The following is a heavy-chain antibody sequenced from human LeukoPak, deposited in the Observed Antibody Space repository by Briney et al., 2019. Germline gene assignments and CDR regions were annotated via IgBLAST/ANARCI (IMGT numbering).Heavy chain of an antibody. J-gene: IGHJ4*02. Sequence: PGGSLRLSCAASGFSFSSYGMHWVRQAPGKGLEWVAFIRYDGSNKYYADSVKGRFTISRDNSKNTLYLQMNSLRAEDTAVYYCAKGAFRRVVVVPATADSDYWGQGTLVTVSS. CDR1: GFSFSSYG. CDR3: AKGAFRRVVVVPATADSDY. V-gene: IGHV3-30*02. CDR2: IRYDGSNK. D-gene: IGHD2-2*01.